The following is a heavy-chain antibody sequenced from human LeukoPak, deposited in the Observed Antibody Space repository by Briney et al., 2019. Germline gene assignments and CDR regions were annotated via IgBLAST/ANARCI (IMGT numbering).Heavy chain of an antibody. CDR3: ARHNFYDGSGSTDY. D-gene: IGHD3-22*01. CDR1: GFTFSSYG. J-gene: IGHJ4*02. CDR2: IWYDGSNK. Sequence: GGSLRLSCAASGFTFSSYGMHWVRQAPGKGLEWVAVIWYDGSNKYYADSVKGRFTISRDNSKNTLYLQMNSLRAEDTAVYYCARHNFYDGSGSTDYWGQGTLVTVSS. V-gene: IGHV3-33*01.